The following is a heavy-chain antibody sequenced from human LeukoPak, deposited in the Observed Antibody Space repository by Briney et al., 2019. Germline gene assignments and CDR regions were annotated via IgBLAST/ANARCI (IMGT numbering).Heavy chain of an antibody. V-gene: IGHV1-3*01. D-gene: IGHD3-3*01. CDR3: ARVQGVYFWSGYSYFDY. Sequence: ASVKVSCKASGYTLTSYAIHWVRQAPGQRLEWMGWINVDNGNTKYSQKFQGRVTITRDTSASTAYMELRSLRSDDTAVYYCARVQGVYFWSGYSYFDYWGQGTLVTVSS. CDR1: GYTLTSYA. CDR2: INVDNGNT. J-gene: IGHJ4*02.